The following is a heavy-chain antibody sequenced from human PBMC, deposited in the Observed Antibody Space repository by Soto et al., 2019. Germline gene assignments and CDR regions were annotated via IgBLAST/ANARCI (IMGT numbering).Heavy chain of an antibody. CDR2: IYYSGST. CDR1: GGSISSSSYY. CDR3: ARARDGSGSYSQYYYYMDV. J-gene: IGHJ6*03. V-gene: IGHV4-39*01. Sequence: QLQLQESGPGLVKPSETLSLTCTVSGGSISSSSYYWGWIRQPPGKGLEWIGSIYYSGSTYYNPSLKSRVTQSVDTSKNPFPLKLSSVTAADTAVYYCARARDGSGSYSQYYYYMDVWGKGTTVTVSS. D-gene: IGHD3-10*01.